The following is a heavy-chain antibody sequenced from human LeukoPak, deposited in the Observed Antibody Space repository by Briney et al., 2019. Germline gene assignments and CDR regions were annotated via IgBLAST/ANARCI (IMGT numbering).Heavy chain of an antibody. CDR3: ARAHTAMVTGYFDY. V-gene: IGHV1-18*01. J-gene: IGHJ4*02. CDR2: ISAYNGNT. CDR1: GYTFTSYG. Sequence: ASVKVSCKASGYTFTSYGISWVRQAPGQGLEWMGWISAYNGNTNYAQKLQGRVTMTTDTSTSTAYMELRSLRSDDTAVYYCARAHTAMVTGYFDYWGQGTLVTVSS. D-gene: IGHD5-18*01.